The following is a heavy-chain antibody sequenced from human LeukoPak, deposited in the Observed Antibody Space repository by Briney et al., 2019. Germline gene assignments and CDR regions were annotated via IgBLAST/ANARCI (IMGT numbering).Heavy chain of an antibody. Sequence: GGSLRLSCAASGFSFSSYAMSWVRQAPGKGLEWVSAVSGSGGRTYYADSVKGRFTISRDNSKNTLYLQMNSLRAEDTAVYYCAKDGQGLTYYFDYWGQGTLVTVSS. CDR1: GFSFSSYA. CDR2: VSGSGGRT. CDR3: AKDGQGLTYYFDY. D-gene: IGHD3-16*01. V-gene: IGHV3-23*01. J-gene: IGHJ4*02.